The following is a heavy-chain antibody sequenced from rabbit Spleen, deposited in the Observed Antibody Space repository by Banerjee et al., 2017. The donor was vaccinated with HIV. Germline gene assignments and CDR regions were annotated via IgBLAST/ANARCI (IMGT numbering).Heavy chain of an antibody. CDR3: ARGSATMTMVITGYYLNL. CDR1: GFSFSSSYW. CDR2: IDVVKSGRA. J-gene: IGHJ4*01. D-gene: IGHD2-1*01. V-gene: IGHV1S45*01. Sequence: EESGGGLVQPEGSLTLTCKASGFSFSSSYWICWVRQAPGKGLEWIACIDVVKSGRAYYASWAKGRFTITKTSSTTVTLQMTSLTAADTATYFCARGSATMTMVITGYYLNLWGPGTLVTVS.